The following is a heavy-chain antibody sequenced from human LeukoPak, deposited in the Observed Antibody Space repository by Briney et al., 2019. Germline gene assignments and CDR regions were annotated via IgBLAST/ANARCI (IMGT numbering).Heavy chain of an antibody. D-gene: IGHD3-16*01. CDR2: IYHSGST. Sequence: SETLSLTCAVSGGSITSNNWWSWVRQPPGKGLEWIGKIYHSGSTNYNPSLKSRVTISVDKSKSQFSLKLSSVTAADTAVYYCARRAGLGYFDCWGQGTLVTVSS. CDR3: ARRAGLGYFDC. V-gene: IGHV4-4*02. CDR1: GGSITSNNW. J-gene: IGHJ4*02.